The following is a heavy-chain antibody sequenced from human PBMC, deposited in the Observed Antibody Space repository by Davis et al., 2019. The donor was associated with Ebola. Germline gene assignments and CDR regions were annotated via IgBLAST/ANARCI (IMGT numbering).Heavy chain of an antibody. J-gene: IGHJ4*02. CDR3: ARDYSSDCDI. CDR1: GYSFTTSP. Sequence: ASVKVSCKASGYSFTTSPMHWVRQALGQGLEWMGWLNTADGTTHYSQSFQGRLTITRDTSATTAYMELSSLKSEDTALYYCARDYSSDCDIWGQGTLVTVSS. V-gene: IGHV1-3*04. D-gene: IGHD6-19*01. CDR2: LNTADGTT.